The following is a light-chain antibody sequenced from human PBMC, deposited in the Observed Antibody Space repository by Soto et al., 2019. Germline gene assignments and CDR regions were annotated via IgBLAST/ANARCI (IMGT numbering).Light chain of an antibody. Sequence: DIQLTQSPSSLSASVGDRATITCRASQSISRYLSWYQQRPGKAPKLLIYAASSLQSGVSSRFSGSGSGTAFTLTISSLQPEDFATYYCQQSYSSPPTFVQGTTVEIK. CDR1: QSISRY. CDR2: AAS. CDR3: QQSYSSPPT. V-gene: IGKV1-39*01. J-gene: IGKJ1*01.